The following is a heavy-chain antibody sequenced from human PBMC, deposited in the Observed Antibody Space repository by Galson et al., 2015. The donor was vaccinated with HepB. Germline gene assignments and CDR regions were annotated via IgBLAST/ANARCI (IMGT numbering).Heavy chain of an antibody. Sequence: SLRLSCAASGFSFTSSEMNWLRQAPGKGLEWVSYISSGNIIDYADSVKGRFTISRDNAKNSLYLQLNSLRAEDTAVYYCARRRYNLKDGFDIWGQGTMVTVSS. D-gene: IGHD1-1*01. V-gene: IGHV3-48*03. CDR2: ISSGNII. CDR3: ARRRYNLKDGFDI. J-gene: IGHJ3*02. CDR1: GFSFTSSE.